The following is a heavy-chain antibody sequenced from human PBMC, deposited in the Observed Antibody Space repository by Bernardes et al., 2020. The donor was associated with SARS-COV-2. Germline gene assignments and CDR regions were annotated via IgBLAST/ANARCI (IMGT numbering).Heavy chain of an antibody. D-gene: IGHD5-18*01. CDR1: GFTFSSYG. Sequence: GGSLRLSCAASGFTFSSYGMHWVRQAPGKGLEWVAVISYDGSNKYYADSVKGRFTISRDNSKNTLYLQMNSLRAEDTAVYYCAKGPGGYRGPFDYWGQGTTVTVSS. CDR3: AKGPGGYRGPFDY. V-gene: IGHV3-30*18. J-gene: IGHJ4*03. CDR2: ISYDGSNK.